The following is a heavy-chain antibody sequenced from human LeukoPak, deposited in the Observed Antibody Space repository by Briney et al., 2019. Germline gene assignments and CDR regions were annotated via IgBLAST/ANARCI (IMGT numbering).Heavy chain of an antibody. V-gene: IGHV4-4*07. CDR1: GDSINNYY. D-gene: IGHD3-10*01. CDR2: IYSGGST. CDR3: ARGYGARIYETFDI. J-gene: IGHJ3*02. Sequence: SSETLSLTCTVSGDSINNYYWSWIRQPAGQGLEWIGRIYSGGSTDFNPSLKGRVTMSVDTSKNQFSLKLSSVTAADTAVYYCARGYGARIYETFDIWGQGTMVTVSS.